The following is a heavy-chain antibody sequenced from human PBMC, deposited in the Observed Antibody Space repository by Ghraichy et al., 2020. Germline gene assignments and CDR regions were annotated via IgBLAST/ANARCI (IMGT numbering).Heavy chain of an antibody. CDR1: GFTFSSYW. V-gene: IGHV3-74*01. D-gene: IGHD3-9*01. CDR2: INSDGSST. CDR3: ARGTSTEYYDILTGEDV. J-gene: IGHJ6*04. Sequence: GESLNISCAASGFTFSSYWMHWVRQAPGKGLVWVSRINSDGSSTSYADSVKGRFTISRDNAKNTLYLQMNSLRAEDTAVYYCARGTSTEYYDILTGEDVWGKGTTVTVSS.